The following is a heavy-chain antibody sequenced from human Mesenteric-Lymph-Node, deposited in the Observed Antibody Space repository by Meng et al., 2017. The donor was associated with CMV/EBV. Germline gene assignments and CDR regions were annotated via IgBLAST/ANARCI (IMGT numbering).Heavy chain of an antibody. CDR2: INWNGRII. D-gene: IGHD3-22*01. J-gene: IGHJ4*02. CDR1: GFTFDDYA. Sequence: GGSLRLSCAASGFTFDDYAMTWVRQAPGKGLEWVADINWNGRIITYADSVRGRFIISRDNAKNLLYLQMNSLRAEDTAVYYCARENLPYYYDSSGLPFDYWGQGTLVTVSS. CDR3: ARENLPYYYDSSGLPFDY. V-gene: IGHV3-20*04.